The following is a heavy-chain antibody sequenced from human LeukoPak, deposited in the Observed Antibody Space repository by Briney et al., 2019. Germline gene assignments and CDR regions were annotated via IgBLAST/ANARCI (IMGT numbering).Heavy chain of an antibody. CDR3: ARSGAPLLFSVPIDN. CDR1: GFTFSSYA. D-gene: IGHD1-26*01. Sequence: GGSLRLSCAASGFTFSSYAMHWVRQAPGKGLEYVSTIISNGGSTYYANSVKGRFTISRDNSKNTLYLQMGSLRAEDMAVYYCARSGAPLLFSVPIDNWGQGTLVTVSS. J-gene: IGHJ4*02. V-gene: IGHV3-64*01. CDR2: IISNGGST.